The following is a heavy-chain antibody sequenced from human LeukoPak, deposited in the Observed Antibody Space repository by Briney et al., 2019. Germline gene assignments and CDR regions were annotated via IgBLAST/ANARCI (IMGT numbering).Heavy chain of an antibody. Sequence: QAGGSLRLSCAASGFTLSSYNMKWVRQAPGKGLEWVSSISSSSIYIYYADSVKGRFTISRDNAKNSLYLQLTSLRAEDTAVYYCARRSAAKDAFDIWGQGTMVTVSS. V-gene: IGHV3-21*01. CDR1: GFTLSSYN. CDR3: ARRSAAKDAFDI. J-gene: IGHJ3*02. D-gene: IGHD6-25*01. CDR2: ISSSSIYI.